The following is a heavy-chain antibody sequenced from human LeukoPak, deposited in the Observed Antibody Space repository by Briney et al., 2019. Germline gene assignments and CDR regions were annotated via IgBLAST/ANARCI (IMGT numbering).Heavy chain of an antibody. J-gene: IGHJ4*02. CDR2: IYYSGST. CDR1: GGSISSYY. Sequence: SETLSLTCTASGGSISSYYWSWIRQPPGKGLEWIGYIYYSGSTNYNPSLKSRVTISVDTSKNQFSLKLSSVTAADTAVYYCARTDSSGWYYFDYWGQGTLVTVSS. V-gene: IGHV4-59*01. D-gene: IGHD6-19*01. CDR3: ARTDSSGWYYFDY.